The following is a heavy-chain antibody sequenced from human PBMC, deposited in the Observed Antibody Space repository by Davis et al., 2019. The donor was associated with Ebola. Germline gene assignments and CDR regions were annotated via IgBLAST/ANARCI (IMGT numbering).Heavy chain of an antibody. V-gene: IGHV3-30-3*01. Sequence: PGGSLRLSCAASGFTFSSYAMHWVRQAPGKGLEWVAVISYDGSNKYYADSVKGRFTISRDNSKNTLYLQMNSLRAEDTAVYYCARPLPRLVVAATPYYYYYYGMDVWGQGTTVTVSS. J-gene: IGHJ6*02. CDR3: ARPLPRLVVAATPYYYYYYGMDV. CDR2: ISYDGSNK. CDR1: GFTFSSYA. D-gene: IGHD2-15*01.